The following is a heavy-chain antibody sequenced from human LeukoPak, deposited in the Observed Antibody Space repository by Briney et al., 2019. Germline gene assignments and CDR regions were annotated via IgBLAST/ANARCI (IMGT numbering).Heavy chain of an antibody. J-gene: IGHJ4*02. Sequence: GGSLRLSCTASGFTYNNYAMNWVRQAPGKGLEWVSVISGSGRSTYYADSVKGRFTVSGDTSKNTIYLQMHSLTAADTAVYYCAKDRSIGTYYTFDHWGQGTLVTVSS. CDR2: ISGSGRST. V-gene: IGHV3-23*01. CDR1: GFTYNNYA. D-gene: IGHD1-26*01. CDR3: AKDRSIGTYYTFDH.